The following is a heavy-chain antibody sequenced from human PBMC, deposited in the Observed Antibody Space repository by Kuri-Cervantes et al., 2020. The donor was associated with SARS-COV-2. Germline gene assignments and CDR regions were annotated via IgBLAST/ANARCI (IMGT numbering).Heavy chain of an antibody. CDR2: IYYSGST. D-gene: IGHD1-26*01. V-gene: IGHV4-59*08. Sequence: SETLSLTCTVPGGSISSYYWSWIRQPPGKGLEWIGYIYYSGSTNYNPSLKSRVTISVDTSKNQFSLKLSSVTAADTAVYYCASSGRSGTYSGWFDPWGQGALVTVSS. J-gene: IGHJ5*02. CDR3: ASSGRSGTYSGWFDP. CDR1: GGSISSYY.